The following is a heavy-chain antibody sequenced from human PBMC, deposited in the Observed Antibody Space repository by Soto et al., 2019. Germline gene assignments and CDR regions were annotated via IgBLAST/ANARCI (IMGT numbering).Heavy chain of an antibody. Sequence: ASVKVSCKASGYTFTSYGISWVRQAPGQGLEWMGWISAYNGNTNYAQKLQGRVTMTTDTSTSTAYMELRSLRSDDTAVYYCARVRMVRGVIILLMDVWGQGTTVTVSS. D-gene: IGHD3-10*01. CDR1: GYTFTSYG. V-gene: IGHV1-18*04. CDR2: ISAYNGNT. J-gene: IGHJ6*02. CDR3: ARVRMVRGVIILLMDV.